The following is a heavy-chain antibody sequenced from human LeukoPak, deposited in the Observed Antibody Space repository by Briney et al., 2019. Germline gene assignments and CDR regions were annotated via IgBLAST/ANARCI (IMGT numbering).Heavy chain of an antibody. V-gene: IGHV4-31*03. Sequence: SQTLSLTCSVSGVSVGDGRYYWTWIRQHPGKGLEWIGYKYYSGSAKYNPSLKSRLTISVDTSKNQFSLQLSSVTAADTATYYCATPYCSSISCLDVFNMWGQGTRVTVSS. CDR3: ATPYCSSISCLDVFNM. CDR2: KYYSGSA. J-gene: IGHJ3*02. CDR1: GVSVGDGRYY. D-gene: IGHD2-2*01.